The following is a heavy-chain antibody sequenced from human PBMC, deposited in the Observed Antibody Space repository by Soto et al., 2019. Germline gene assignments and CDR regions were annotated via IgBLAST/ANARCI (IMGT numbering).Heavy chain of an antibody. D-gene: IGHD2-8*01. CDR1: GGTFSSYT. CDR3: ARSSYCTNGVCYTQYYYYYMDV. Sequence: ASVKVSCKASGGTFSSYTISWVRQAPGQGLEWMGRIIPILGIANYAQKFQGRVTITADKSTSTAYMELSSLRSEDTAVYYCARSSYCTNGVCYTQYYYYYMDVWGKGTTVTVSS. V-gene: IGHV1-69*02. CDR2: IIPILGIA. J-gene: IGHJ6*03.